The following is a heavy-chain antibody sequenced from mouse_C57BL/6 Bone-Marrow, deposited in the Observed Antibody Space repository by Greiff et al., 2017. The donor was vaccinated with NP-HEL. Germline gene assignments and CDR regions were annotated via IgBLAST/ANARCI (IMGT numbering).Heavy chain of an antibody. CDR2: IDPSDSYT. CDR1: GYTFTSYW. D-gene: IGHD2-3*01. Sequence: VQLQQPGAELVRPGTSVKLSCKASGYTFTSYWMHWVKQRPGQGLEWIGVIDPSDSYTNYNQKFKGKATLTVDTSSSTAYMQLSSLTSEDSAVYYGAREPIYDGYYSFAYWGQGTLVTVSA. J-gene: IGHJ3*01. CDR3: AREPIYDGYYSFAY. V-gene: IGHV1-59*01.